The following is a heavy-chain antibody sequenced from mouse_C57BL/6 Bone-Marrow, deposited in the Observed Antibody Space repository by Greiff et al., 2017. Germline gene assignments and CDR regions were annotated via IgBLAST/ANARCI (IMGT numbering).Heavy chain of an antibody. CDR1: GFTFSSYG. CDR3: EIIYYDYDDGVAY. Sequence: EVMLVESGGDLVKPGGSLKLSCAASGFTFSSYGMSWVRQTPDKRLEWVATISSGGSYTYYPDSVKGRFTISRDNAKNTLYLQMSSLKSEDTAMYYCEIIYYDYDDGVAYWGQGTLVTVSA. CDR2: ISSGGSYT. V-gene: IGHV5-6*01. D-gene: IGHD2-4*01. J-gene: IGHJ3*01.